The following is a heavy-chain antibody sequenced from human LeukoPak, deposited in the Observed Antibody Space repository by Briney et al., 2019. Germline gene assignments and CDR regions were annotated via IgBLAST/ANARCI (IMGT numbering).Heavy chain of an antibody. D-gene: IGHD1-1*01. V-gene: IGHV3-23*01. CDR1: GFTFSSYV. CDR3: ARDGGRLERGAFDI. CDR2: ISDSGGST. Sequence: GGSLRLSCASSGFTFSSYVMSWVRQAPGKGLEWVSTISDSGGSTYYAGSVKGRFTISRDNAKNSLYLQMNSLRAEDTAVYYCARDGGRLERGAFDIWGQGTMVTVSS. J-gene: IGHJ3*02.